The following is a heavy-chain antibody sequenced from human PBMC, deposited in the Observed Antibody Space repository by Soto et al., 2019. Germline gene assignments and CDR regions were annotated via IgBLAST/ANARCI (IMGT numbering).Heavy chain of an antibody. V-gene: IGHV3-7*01. CDR2: IGRDETNT. Sequence: EVQLVESGGGLVQPGESLRLSCVASGFTFSPYWMTWVRQAPGKGLEWVATIGRDETNTYYVDAVNGRFTISRDDAQNSVFLQVNSLRADDTAVYYCAREYYGRFDHWGQGTLVTVS. CDR1: GFTFSPYW. CDR3: AREYYGRFDH. D-gene: IGHD3-16*01. J-gene: IGHJ4*02.